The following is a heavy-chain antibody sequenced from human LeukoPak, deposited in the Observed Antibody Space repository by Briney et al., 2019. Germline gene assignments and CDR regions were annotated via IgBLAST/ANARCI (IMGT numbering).Heavy chain of an antibody. J-gene: IGHJ5*02. CDR3: ARLKLRSSSLWFDP. V-gene: IGHV4-39*01. CDR2: TYYSGST. Sequence: PSETLSLTCTVSGGSISSSSYYWGWIRQPPGKGLEWIGSTYYSGSTYYNPSLKSRVTISVDTSKNQFSLTVSSVTAADTAVYYCARLKLRSSSLWFDPWGQGTLVTVSS. D-gene: IGHD6-13*01. CDR1: GGSISSSSYY.